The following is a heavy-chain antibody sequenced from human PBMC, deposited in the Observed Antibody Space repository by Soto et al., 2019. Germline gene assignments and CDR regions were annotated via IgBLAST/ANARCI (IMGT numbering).Heavy chain of an antibody. Sequence: EVQLVESGGGLVQPGGSLRLSCAASGFTVSSNYMSWVRQAPGKGLEWVSVIYSGGSTYYADSVKGRFTISRDNSKNTLYLQMNCLRAEDTAVYYCARDSIFYGDYGLDWGQGTLVTVSS. V-gene: IGHV3-66*01. CDR1: GFTVSSNY. CDR3: ARDSIFYGDYGLD. CDR2: IYSGGST. J-gene: IGHJ4*02. D-gene: IGHD4-17*01.